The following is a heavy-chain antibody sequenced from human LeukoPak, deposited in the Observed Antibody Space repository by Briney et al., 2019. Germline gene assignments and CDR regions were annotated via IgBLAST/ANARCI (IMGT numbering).Heavy chain of an antibody. CDR2: ISYDGSNK. J-gene: IGHJ6*02. V-gene: IGHV3-30-3*01. CDR1: GFTFSAHS. D-gene: IGHD5-12*01. Sequence: PGRSLRLSCAASGFTFSAHSMHWVRQPPGKGLEWVAFISYDGSNKYYADSVKGRFTISRDNSKNTLYLQMNSLRAEDTAVYYCAREGYDPTKDYYYGMDVWGQGTTVTVSS. CDR3: AREGYDPTKDYYYGMDV.